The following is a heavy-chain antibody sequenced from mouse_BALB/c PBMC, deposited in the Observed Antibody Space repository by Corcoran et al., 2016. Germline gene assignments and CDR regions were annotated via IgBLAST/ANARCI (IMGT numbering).Heavy chain of an antibody. CDR3: APYYGNSFAY. CDR2: IDPENGNT. J-gene: IGHJ3*01. CDR1: GFNIKDYY. V-gene: IGHV14-1*02. Sequence: EVQLQQSGAELVRPGALVKLSCKASGFNIKDYYMHWVKQRPEQGLEWIGWIDPENGNTIYDPKFQGKASITADTSSNTAYLQLSSLTSEDTAVYYCAPYYGNSFAYWGQVTLVTVSA. D-gene: IGHD2-10*01.